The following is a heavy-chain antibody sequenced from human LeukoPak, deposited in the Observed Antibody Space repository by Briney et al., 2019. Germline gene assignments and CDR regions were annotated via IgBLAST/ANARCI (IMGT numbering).Heavy chain of an antibody. CDR3: AAPGYSSSWYYFDY. J-gene: IGHJ4*02. Sequence: PGGSLSLSCAAPGFPFSSNYMSWARQAPGKGLGGVPVIYSGGSTYYADSVKGRFTISRDNSKNTLYLQMNSLRAEDTAVYYCAAPGYSSSWYYFDYWGQGTLVTVSS. V-gene: IGHV3-53*01. CDR1: GFPFSSNY. D-gene: IGHD6-13*01. CDR2: IYSGGST.